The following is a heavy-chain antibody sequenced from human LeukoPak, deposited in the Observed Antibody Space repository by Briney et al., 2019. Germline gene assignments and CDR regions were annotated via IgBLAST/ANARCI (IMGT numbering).Heavy chain of an antibody. Sequence: GGSLRLSCAASGCTFSSYSMYWGRQAPGKGLVLVSRINSDWSSTSYADSVKGRFTISRDNAKNTLYLQMNSLRAEETAVYYCARGSLLYYYDSSGSVNYYMDVWGKGTTVTVSS. V-gene: IGHV3-74*01. CDR3: ARGSLLYYYDSSGSVNYYMDV. CDR1: GCTFSSYS. CDR2: INSDWSST. J-gene: IGHJ6*03. D-gene: IGHD3-22*01.